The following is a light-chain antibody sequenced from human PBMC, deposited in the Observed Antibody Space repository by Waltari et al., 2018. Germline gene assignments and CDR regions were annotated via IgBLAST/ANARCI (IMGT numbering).Light chain of an antibody. Sequence: QSVLTQPPSVSAAPGQTVTISCSVDSSKIGNNYVSWYQHFPGTAPKLLIYENNRRPSGIPDRFSGSKSGTSATLGITGLQTGDEADYYCGTWDASLGGIFGTGTKVTVL. J-gene: IGLJ1*01. CDR1: SSKIGNNY. CDR2: ENN. CDR3: GTWDASLGGI. V-gene: IGLV1-51*02.